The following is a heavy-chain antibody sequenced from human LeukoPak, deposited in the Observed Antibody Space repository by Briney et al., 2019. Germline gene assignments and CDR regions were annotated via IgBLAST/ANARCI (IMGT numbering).Heavy chain of an antibody. Sequence: PGGSLRLSCAASGFTVSSNYMSWVRQAPGKGLEWVSYISSSSSTIYYADSVKGRSTISRDNSYNTVSLQMNSLRDEDTGVYYCAKGLRTGVGPYMGYHYYMDVWGKGATVTVSS. V-gene: IGHV3-48*02. CDR3: AKGLRTGVGPYMGYHYYMDV. CDR2: ISSSSSTI. D-gene: IGHD3-16*01. J-gene: IGHJ6*03. CDR1: GFTVSSNY.